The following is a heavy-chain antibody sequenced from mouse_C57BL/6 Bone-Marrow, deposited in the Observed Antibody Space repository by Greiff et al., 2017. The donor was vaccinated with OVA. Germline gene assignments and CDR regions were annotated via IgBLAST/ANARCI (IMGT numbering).Heavy chain of an antibody. CDR3: ARDGSSSYWYFDV. CDR1: GFNIKDDY. J-gene: IGHJ1*03. CDR2: IDPENGDT. Sequence: SGAELVRPGASVKLSCTASGFNIKDDYMHWVKQRPEQGLEWIGWIDPENGDTEYASKFQGKATITADTSSNTAYLQLSSLTSEDTAVYYCARDGSSSYWYFDVWGTGTTVTVSS. D-gene: IGHD1-1*01. V-gene: IGHV14-4*01.